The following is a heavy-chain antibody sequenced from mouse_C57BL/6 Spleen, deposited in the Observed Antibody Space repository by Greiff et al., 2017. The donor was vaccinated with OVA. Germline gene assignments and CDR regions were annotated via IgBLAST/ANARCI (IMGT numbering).Heavy chain of an antibody. Sequence: VQLQQPGAELVKPGASVKMSCKASGYTFTSYWITWVKQRPGQGLEWIGDIYPGSGSTTYNEKFKSKATLTVDTSSSTAYMQLSSLTSEDSAVYYCARYGTGYYAMDYWGQGTSVTVAS. D-gene: IGHD1-1*01. V-gene: IGHV1-55*01. CDR2: IYPGSGST. CDR3: ARYGTGYYAMDY. J-gene: IGHJ4*01. CDR1: GYTFTSYW.